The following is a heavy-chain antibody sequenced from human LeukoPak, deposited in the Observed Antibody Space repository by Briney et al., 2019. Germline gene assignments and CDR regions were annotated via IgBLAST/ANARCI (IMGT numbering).Heavy chain of an antibody. CDR3: AKDIGIAAAGTDWYFDY. CDR2: ISWNSGSI. CDR1: GFTFDGYA. V-gene: IGHV3-9*01. Sequence: GRSLRLSCAASGFTFDGYAMHWVRQAPGKGLEWVSGISWNSGSIGYADSVKGRFTISRDNAKNSLYLQMNSLRAEDTALYYCAKDIGIAAAGTDWYFDYWGQGTLVTVSS. J-gene: IGHJ4*02. D-gene: IGHD6-13*01.